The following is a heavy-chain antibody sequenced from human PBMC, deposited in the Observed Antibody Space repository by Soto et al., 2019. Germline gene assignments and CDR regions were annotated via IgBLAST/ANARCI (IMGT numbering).Heavy chain of an antibody. CDR3: ARRGVPPDY. CDR2: ISADNGNT. CDR1: GYTFTNYG. Sequence: ASVKVSCKTSGYTFTNYGISWVRQAPGQGLEWMGWISADNGNTNYARNLQGRVTMTTDTSTGTSYMVLRSLTSDDTAVYYCARRGVPPDYWGQGTLVTVSS. D-gene: IGHD3-10*01. V-gene: IGHV1-18*01. J-gene: IGHJ4*02.